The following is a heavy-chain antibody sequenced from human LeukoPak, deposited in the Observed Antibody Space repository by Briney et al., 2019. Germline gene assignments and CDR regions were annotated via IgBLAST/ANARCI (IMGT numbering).Heavy chain of an antibody. Sequence: GASVKVSFKASGYIFPGYYMHWVRQPPGQGLEWMGLINPNSGGTNYAQKFLGWVTMTRDTSISTAYMELSRLRSEDTAVYYCARSRTIFGVVIIAYYGMDVWGQGTTVTVSS. V-gene: IGHV1-2*04. CDR3: ARSRTIFGVVIIAYYGMDV. CDR1: GYIFPGYY. D-gene: IGHD3-3*01. CDR2: INPNSGGT. J-gene: IGHJ6*02.